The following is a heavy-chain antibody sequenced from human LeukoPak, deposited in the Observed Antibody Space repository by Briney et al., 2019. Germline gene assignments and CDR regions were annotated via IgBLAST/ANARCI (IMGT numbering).Heavy chain of an antibody. CDR1: GFTFSSYA. J-gene: IGHJ4*02. D-gene: IGHD2-8*01. CDR3: AKDKTFGVCEN. V-gene: IGHV3-30*04. CDR2: ISYDGSNK. Sequence: GGSLRLSCAASGFTFSSYAMHWVRQAPGKGLEWVAVISYDGSNKYYADSVKGRFTISRDNPKNTLYLQMNSLRAEDTAVYYCAKDKTFGVCENWGQGTLVTVSS.